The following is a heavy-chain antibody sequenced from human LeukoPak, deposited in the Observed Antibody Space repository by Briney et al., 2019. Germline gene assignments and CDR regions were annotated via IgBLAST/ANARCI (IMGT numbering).Heavy chain of an antibody. CDR2: ISSSSSTI. V-gene: IGHV3-48*02. CDR3: AREHSSSSGSVSDF. CDR1: GFTFNNYA. D-gene: IGHD6-6*01. J-gene: IGHJ4*02. Sequence: TVGPLRLSCAASGFTFNNYAMNWVRQAPGKGLEWVSYISSSSSTIYYADSVKGRFTISRDNAKNSLYVQMNSLRDEDTAVYYCAREHSSSSGSVSDFWGQGTLVTVSS.